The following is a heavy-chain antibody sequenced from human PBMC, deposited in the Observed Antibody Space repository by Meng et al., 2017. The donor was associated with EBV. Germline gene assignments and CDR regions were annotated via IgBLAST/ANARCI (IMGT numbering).Heavy chain of an antibody. CDR3: ASAEHYGDYVFEY. Sequence: QAQLVEAGAEVKRPGPWVKVSCKTSGGILRSFAISWVRQAPGQGLEWMGGIIPLFHTTNYAQKFQGRLHIIADESSATTYMELSSLRSEDTAIYYCASAEHYGDYVFEYWGQGTLVTVSS. D-gene: IGHD4-17*01. CDR2: IIPLFHTT. V-gene: IGHV1-69*01. CDR1: GGILRSFA. J-gene: IGHJ4*02.